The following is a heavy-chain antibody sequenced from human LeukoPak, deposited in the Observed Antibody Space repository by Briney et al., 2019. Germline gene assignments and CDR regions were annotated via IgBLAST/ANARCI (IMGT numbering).Heavy chain of an antibody. V-gene: IGHV1-46*01. D-gene: IGHD3-3*01. Sequence: ASVKVSCKASGYTFTGYYMHWVRQAPGQGLEWMGIINPSGGSTSYAQKFQGTITMIRDTSTSTVYMELSSLRSEDTAVYYCARDGLEWFNDYWGQGTLVTVSS. CDR3: ARDGLEWFNDY. J-gene: IGHJ4*02. CDR2: INPSGGST. CDR1: GYTFTGYY.